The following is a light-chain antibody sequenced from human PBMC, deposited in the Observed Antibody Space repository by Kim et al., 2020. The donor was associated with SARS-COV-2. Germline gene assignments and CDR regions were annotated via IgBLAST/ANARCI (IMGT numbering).Light chain of an antibody. CDR1: QCISSH. Sequence: SVGDRVIITCRASQCISSHLNWYQQKPGKAPKLLIYAASSLQSGVPSRFTGSGSGTEFTLTIRTLQPEDSATSYCQQGYSSPQITFGQGTRLEIK. J-gene: IGKJ5*01. CDR3: QQGYSSPQIT. CDR2: AAS. V-gene: IGKV1-39*01.